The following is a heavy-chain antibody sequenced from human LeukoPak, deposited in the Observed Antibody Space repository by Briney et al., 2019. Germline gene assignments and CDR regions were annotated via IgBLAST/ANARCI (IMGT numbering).Heavy chain of an antibody. J-gene: IGHJ4*02. CDR1: GGSITSYY. CDR3: AREQSSGYLYYFDY. Sequence: PSETLSLTCTVSGGSITSYYWSWIRQPPGKGLEWIGYIYSSGSTYYNPSLKSRVAMSLDTSKNQLSLNLSSVTAADTAMYYCAREQSSGYLYYFDYWGQGTLVTVSS. V-gene: IGHV4-59*01. D-gene: IGHD3-22*01. CDR2: IYSSGST.